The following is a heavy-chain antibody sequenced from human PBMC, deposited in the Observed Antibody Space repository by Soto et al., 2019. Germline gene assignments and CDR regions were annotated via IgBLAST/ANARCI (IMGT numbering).Heavy chain of an antibody. D-gene: IGHD1-7*01. CDR1: GGSFTINNW. CDR3: ASRDPGTSVDY. V-gene: IGHV4-4*02. Sequence: SETLSLTCAFSGGSFTINNWLTWCRQPPGQGLEWIGEIYRTGSTNYNPSLKSRVTISLDKSENQFSLKVTSLTAADTAVYYCASRDPGTSVDYWGQGTLVTVSS. J-gene: IGHJ4*02. CDR2: IYRTGST.